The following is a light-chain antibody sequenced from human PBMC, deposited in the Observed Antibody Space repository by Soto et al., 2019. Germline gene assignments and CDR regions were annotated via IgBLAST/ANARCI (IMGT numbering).Light chain of an antibody. CDR3: QQYSNWSPLT. J-gene: IGKJ4*01. V-gene: IGKV3-15*01. Sequence: EIVMTQSPVTLSVSPGERATLSCRASQSVGSNLAWYQQKPGQAPRLLMYAASTRAPGITARFSGSGSGTEFTLTISSLQSEDFAVYYCQQYSNWSPLTFGGGTKVEIK. CDR2: AAS. CDR1: QSVGSN.